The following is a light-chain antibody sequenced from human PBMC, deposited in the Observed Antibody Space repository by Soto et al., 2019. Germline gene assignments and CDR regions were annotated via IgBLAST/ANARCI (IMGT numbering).Light chain of an antibody. CDR1: QGISSH. J-gene: IGKJ4*01. V-gene: IGKV1-8*01. Sequence: AIRITQSPSSFSASTGDRVTITCRASQGISSHLAWYQQKPGKAPKLLIYAASTLQSGVPSRFSGSGSGTDFTLTISCLQSEDFATYYCQQYYSYPLFGGGTKVDIK. CDR3: QQYYSYPL. CDR2: AAS.